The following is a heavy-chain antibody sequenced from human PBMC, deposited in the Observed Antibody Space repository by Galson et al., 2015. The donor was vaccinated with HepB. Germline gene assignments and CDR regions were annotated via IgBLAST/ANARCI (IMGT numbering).Heavy chain of an antibody. CDR2: ISVHNGNT. V-gene: IGHV1-18*01. CDR3: ARGRPYYDFWSGSPYYFDY. Sequence: SVKVSCKASGYTFTSYGIRWVRQAPGQGLEWMGWISVHNGNTKYATNLPGRVTMTTDTSTSTAYMELKSLRSDDTAVYYCARGRPYYDFWSGSPYYFDYWGQGTLVTVSS. J-gene: IGHJ4*02. CDR1: GYTFTSYG. D-gene: IGHD3-3*01.